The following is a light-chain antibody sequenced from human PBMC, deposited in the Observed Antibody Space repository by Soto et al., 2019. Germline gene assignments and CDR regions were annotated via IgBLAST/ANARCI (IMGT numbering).Light chain of an antibody. J-gene: IGLJ3*02. CDR2: DVS. V-gene: IGLV2-14*01. CDR1: SSDVGGYNY. CDR3: SSFRSSNTVV. Sequence: QSVLTQPASVSGSPGQSITISCTGTSSDVGGYNYVSWYQQKPGKVPKLIIYDVSNRPSGISNRFSGSKSGNTASLTISGLQAEDEADYYCSSFRSSNTVVFGGGTKLTVL.